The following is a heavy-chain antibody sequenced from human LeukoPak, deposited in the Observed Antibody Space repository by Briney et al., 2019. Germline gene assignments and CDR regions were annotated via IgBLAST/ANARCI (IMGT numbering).Heavy chain of an antibody. CDR1: GYTFTSNY. CDR3: ARVPFKWGYFDY. D-gene: IGHD7-27*01. CDR2: INPSGGST. V-gene: IGHV1-46*01. Sequence: ASVKVSCKASGYTFTSNYMHWVRQAPGQGLEWMGIINPSGGSTSYAQKFQGRVTMTRDTSTSTVYMELSSLRSEDTAVYYCARVPFKWGYFDYWGQGTLVTVSS. J-gene: IGHJ4*02.